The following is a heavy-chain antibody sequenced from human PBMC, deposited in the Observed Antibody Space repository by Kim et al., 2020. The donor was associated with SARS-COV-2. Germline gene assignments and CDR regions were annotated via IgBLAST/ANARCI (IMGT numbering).Heavy chain of an antibody. V-gene: IGHV3-64D*09. CDR2: ISRDGTAT. CDR1: GFLITYHD. D-gene: IGHD4-4*01. CDR3: VKQSGSNYYHFLDF. Sequence: GGSLRLSCSASGFLITYHDMHWVRQAPGKGLEFVSSISRDGTATYYGDSVRGRFTISRDTSKNTVSLQMSSLRAEDTAIYYCVKQSGSNYYHFLDFWGQGTLVTVSS. J-gene: IGHJ4*02.